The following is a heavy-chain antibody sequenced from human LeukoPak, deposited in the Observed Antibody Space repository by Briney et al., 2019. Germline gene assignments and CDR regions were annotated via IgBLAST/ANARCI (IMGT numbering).Heavy chain of an antibody. CDR3: AREWQQLPYNWFDP. Sequence: ASVKVSCKASGYTFTGYYMHWVRQAPGQGLEWMGWISPNSGGTNYAQKFQGWVTMTRDTSISTAYMELSRLRSDDTAVYYCAREWQQLPYNWFDPWGQGTLVTVSS. CDR1: GYTFTGYY. J-gene: IGHJ5*02. D-gene: IGHD6-13*01. CDR2: ISPNSGGT. V-gene: IGHV1-2*04.